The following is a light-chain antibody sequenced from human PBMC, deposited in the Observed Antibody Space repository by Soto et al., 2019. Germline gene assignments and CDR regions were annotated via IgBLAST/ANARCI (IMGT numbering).Light chain of an antibody. CDR2: DVT. Sequence: QSALTQPPSAAGSPGQSVTISCTGTSSDVGGYNYVSWYQQHPCKSPKLVIFDVTNRPSGVPDRFSGSKSGNTASLTVSGLQAEDEADYYCTSYAGSNTPYVFGTGTKLTVL. V-gene: IGLV2-8*01. J-gene: IGLJ1*01. CDR3: TSYAGSNTPYV. CDR1: SSDVGGYNY.